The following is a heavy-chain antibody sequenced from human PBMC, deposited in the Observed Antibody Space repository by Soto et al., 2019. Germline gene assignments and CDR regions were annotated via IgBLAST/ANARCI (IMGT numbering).Heavy chain of an antibody. V-gene: IGHV3-23*01. Sequence: GGSLRLSCAASGFTFSSYAMSWVRQAPGKGLEWVSAISGSGGSTYYADSVKGRFTISRDNSKNTLYLQMNSLRAEDTAVYYCAILGIFPEAYFDYWGQGTPVTVSS. CDR1: GFTFSSYA. D-gene: IGHD2-15*01. J-gene: IGHJ4*02. CDR3: AILGIFPEAYFDY. CDR2: ISGSGGST.